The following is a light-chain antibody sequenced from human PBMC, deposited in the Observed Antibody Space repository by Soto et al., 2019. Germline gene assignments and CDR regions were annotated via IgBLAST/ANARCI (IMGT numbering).Light chain of an antibody. CDR3: QQGTDWPPGT. J-gene: IGKJ1*01. CDR2: GAS. CDR1: QSVSSN. V-gene: IGKV3-15*01. Sequence: EIVMTQSPANLSVSPGERATLSCRASQSVSSNLAWYQQKPGQAPRLLIYGASTRATGIPARFSGSGSGTEFTLTISSLQSEDFALYYCQQGTDWPPGTFGQGTKVEIK.